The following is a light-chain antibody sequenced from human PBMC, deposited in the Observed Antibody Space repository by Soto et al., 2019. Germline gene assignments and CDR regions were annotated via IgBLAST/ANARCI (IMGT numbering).Light chain of an antibody. CDR1: QSVSFF. CDR3: QQRVKWPLT. J-gene: IGKJ5*01. Sequence: EIVLTQSPATLSLSPGERATLSCRASQSVSFFFAWYQQKPGQAPRLLIYNASNRSTGIPARFSGSGSGTDCTLTISSLEPEDFAVYYCQQRVKWPLTFGQGTRLEMK. CDR2: NAS. V-gene: IGKV3-11*01.